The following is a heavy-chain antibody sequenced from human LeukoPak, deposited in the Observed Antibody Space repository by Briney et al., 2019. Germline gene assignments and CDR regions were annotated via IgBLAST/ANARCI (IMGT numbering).Heavy chain of an antibody. Sequence: SETLSLTCAVYGVSFSGYYWSWIRQPPGKGLDWIGFIYHNGRTDYNPSLKSRVTISADTSKNQFSLKLSSVTAADTAVYYCARDVVWFGEQSVWGQGTLVTVSS. V-gene: IGHV4-59*12. CDR3: ARDVVWFGEQSV. J-gene: IGHJ4*02. CDR2: IYHNGRT. D-gene: IGHD3-10*01. CDR1: GVSFSGYY.